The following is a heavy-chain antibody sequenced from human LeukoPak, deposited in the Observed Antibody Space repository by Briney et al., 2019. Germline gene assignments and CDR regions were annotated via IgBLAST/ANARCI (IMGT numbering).Heavy chain of an antibody. CDR2: IIPDGSAT. D-gene: IGHD6-19*01. CDR3: TRSGYSNGYDY. CDR1: GFTFSGHW. J-gene: IGHJ4*02. Sequence: GGSLSLSCVASGFTFSGHWMHWVRQVPGKGMVAVSRIIPDGSATGYADSVKGRFTISRDNAKNTLYLEMNSLTAEDTALYYCTRSGYSNGYDYWGQGTLVTVSS. V-gene: IGHV3-74*01.